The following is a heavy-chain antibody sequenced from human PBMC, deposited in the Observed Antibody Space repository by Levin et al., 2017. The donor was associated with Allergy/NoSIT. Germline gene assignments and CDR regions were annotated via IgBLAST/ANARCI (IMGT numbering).Heavy chain of an antibody. V-gene: IGHV5-51*01. CDR2: IYPGDSDT. CDR3: ARRRYYYDSSGYYPNPTGYYFDY. Sequence: KVSCKGSGYSFTSYWIGWVRQMPGKGLEWMGIIYPGDSDTRYSPSFQGQVTISADKSISTAYLQWSSLKASDTAMYYCARRRYYYDSSGYYPNPTGYYFDYWGQGTLVTVSS. CDR1: GYSFTSYW. D-gene: IGHD3-22*01. J-gene: IGHJ4*02.